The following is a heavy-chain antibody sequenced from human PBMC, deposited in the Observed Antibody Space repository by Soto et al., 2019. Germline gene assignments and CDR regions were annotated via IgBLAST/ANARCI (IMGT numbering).Heavy chain of an antibody. CDR2: INAGNGNT. J-gene: IGHJ6*02. V-gene: IGHV1-3*01. CDR3: ARDYYGSGSYSRYYYYGMDV. Sequence: ASVKVSCKASGGTFSSYAMHWVRQTPGQRLEWMGWINAGNGNTKYSQKFQGRVTITRDTSASTAYMELRSLRSDDTAVYYCARDYYGSGSYSRYYYYGMDVWGQGTTVTVSS. CDR1: GGTFSSYA. D-gene: IGHD3-10*01.